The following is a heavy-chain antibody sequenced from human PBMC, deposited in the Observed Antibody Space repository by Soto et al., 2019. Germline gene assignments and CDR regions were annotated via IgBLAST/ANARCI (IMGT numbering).Heavy chain of an antibody. Sequence: VSVKVSCKASGYTFTSYAMHWVRQAPGQRLEWMGWINAGNGNTKYSQKFQGRVTITRDTSASTAYMELSSLRSEDTAVYYCARGYGDSADVLDYWGQGTLVTVSS. CDR3: ARGYGDSADVLDY. D-gene: IGHD4-17*01. CDR2: INAGNGNT. CDR1: GYTFTSYA. V-gene: IGHV1-3*01. J-gene: IGHJ4*02.